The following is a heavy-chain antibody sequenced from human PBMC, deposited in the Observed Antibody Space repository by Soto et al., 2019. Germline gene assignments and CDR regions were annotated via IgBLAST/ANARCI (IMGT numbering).Heavy chain of an antibody. CDR3: AKATTTVTYYHYYGMDV. Sequence: LRLSCAASGFTFSSYAMSWVRQAPGKGLEWVSAISGSGGSTYYADSVKGRFTISRDNSKNTLYLQMNSLRAEDTAVYYCAKATTTVTYYHYYGMDVWGQGTTVTVSS. CDR1: GFTFSSYA. V-gene: IGHV3-23*01. J-gene: IGHJ6*02. CDR2: ISGSGGST. D-gene: IGHD4-17*01.